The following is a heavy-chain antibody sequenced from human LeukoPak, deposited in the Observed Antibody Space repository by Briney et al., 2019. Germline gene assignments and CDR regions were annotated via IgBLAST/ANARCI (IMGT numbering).Heavy chain of an antibody. Sequence: SETLSLTCTVSGGSISSYYWSWIRQPPGKGLEWIGYIHYSGSTNYNPSLKSRVTISVDTSKNQFSLKLSSVTAADTAVYYCARVFLYGGNPGQNWFDPWGQGTLVTVSS. CDR2: IHYSGST. CDR1: GGSISSYY. J-gene: IGHJ5*02. CDR3: ARVFLYGGNPGQNWFDP. V-gene: IGHV4-59*01. D-gene: IGHD4-23*01.